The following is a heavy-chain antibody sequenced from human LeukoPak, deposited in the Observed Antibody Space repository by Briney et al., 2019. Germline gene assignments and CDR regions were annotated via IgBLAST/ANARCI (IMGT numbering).Heavy chain of an antibody. CDR1: GFTFTSYS. J-gene: IGHJ4*02. Sequence: PGGSLRLSCAASGFTFTSYSMNWVRQAPGKGLEWVSTISGGGGSTYYADSVKGRFTISRDNSKNTLYLQVNSLRAADTAVYYCARGRRELKYGPDYWGQGTLVTVSS. CDR2: ISGGGGST. V-gene: IGHV3-23*01. D-gene: IGHD3-10*01. CDR3: ARGRRELKYGPDY.